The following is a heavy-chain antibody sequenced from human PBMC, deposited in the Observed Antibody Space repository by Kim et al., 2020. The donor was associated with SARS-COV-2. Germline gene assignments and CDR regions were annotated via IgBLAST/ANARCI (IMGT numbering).Heavy chain of an antibody. V-gene: IGHV4-4*08. Sequence: TNYNASLKSRLTIAVDTSKNQFSLKLSSLTAADTAVYYCARGGRLLAFDYWGQGTLVTVSS. CDR2: T. CDR3: ARGGRLLAFDY. J-gene: IGHJ4*02. D-gene: IGHD2-21*01.